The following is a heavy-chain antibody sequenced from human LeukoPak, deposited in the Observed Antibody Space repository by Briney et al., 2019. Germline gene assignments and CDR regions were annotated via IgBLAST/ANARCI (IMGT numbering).Heavy chain of an antibody. D-gene: IGHD1-26*01. J-gene: IGHJ4*02. V-gene: IGHV3-21*01. CDR3: ARGGDSGSHDY. CDR1: GFTFDDYA. CDR2: ISSSSSYI. Sequence: PGGSLRLSCAASGFTFDDYAMHWVRQAPGKGLEWVSPISSSSSYIYYADSVKGRFTISRDNAKNSLYLQMNSLRAEDTAVYYCARGGDSGSHDYWGQGTLVTVSS.